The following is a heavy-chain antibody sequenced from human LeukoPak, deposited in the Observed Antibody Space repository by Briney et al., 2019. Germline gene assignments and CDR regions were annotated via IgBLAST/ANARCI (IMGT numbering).Heavy chain of an antibody. Sequence: PGGSLRLSCAASRFTFSSYAMHWVRQAPGKGLEWVAVISYDGSNKYYADSVKGRFTISRDNSKNTLYLQMNSLRAEDTAVYYCRGSIVVVPAASYYYYYMDVWGKGTTVTVSS. CDR3: RGSIVVVPAASYYYYYMDV. CDR1: RFTFSSYA. V-gene: IGHV3-30*04. J-gene: IGHJ6*03. CDR2: ISYDGSNK. D-gene: IGHD2-2*01.